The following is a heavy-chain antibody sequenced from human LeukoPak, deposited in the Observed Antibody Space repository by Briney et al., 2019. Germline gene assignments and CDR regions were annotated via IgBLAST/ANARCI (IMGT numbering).Heavy chain of an antibody. J-gene: IGHJ5*02. CDR1: GGSISSSSYY. D-gene: IGHD4-11*01. V-gene: IGHV4-39*07. CDR2: IYYSGST. Sequence: SETLSLTCTVSGGSISSSSYYWGWIRQPPGKGLEWIGSIYYSGSTYYNPSLKSRVTISVDTSKNQFSLKLSSVTAADTAVYYCARGIHSNYGWFDPWGQGTLVTVSS. CDR3: ARGIHSNYGWFDP.